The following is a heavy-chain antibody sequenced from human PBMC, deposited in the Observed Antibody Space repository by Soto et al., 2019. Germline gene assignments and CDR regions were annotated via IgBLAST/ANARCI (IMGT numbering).Heavy chain of an antibody. Sequence: TSETLSLTCSVSGGSIRSRTYYWGWVRQSPGKGLEWIGSMYYNGITYYNLSLKSRVTISVDTSETQFSLRLTSVTAADTAHYYCATTSGLAPCGSFDYWGQGILVTVSS. J-gene: IGHJ4*02. CDR2: MYYNGIT. CDR3: ATTSGLAPCGSFDY. D-gene: IGHD3-3*02. V-gene: IGHV4-39*01. CDR1: GGSIRSRTYY.